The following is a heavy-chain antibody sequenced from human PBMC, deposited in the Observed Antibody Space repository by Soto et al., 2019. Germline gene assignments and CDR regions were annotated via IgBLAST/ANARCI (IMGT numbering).Heavy chain of an antibody. CDR1: GASVTSGDYY. J-gene: IGHJ4*02. CDR2: IYNNGGS. V-gene: IGHV4-30-4*01. CDR3: VGTGTTDDY. Sequence: QVLLQESGPGLVKPSQTLSLTRTVSGASVTSGDYYWSCIRQPPGKGLEWIGYIYNNGGSYYNPSLKGRLTISIDTSKNHFSLKLKSVTAADTAIYYCVGTGTTDDYWGRGTLVTVSS. D-gene: IGHD4-17*01.